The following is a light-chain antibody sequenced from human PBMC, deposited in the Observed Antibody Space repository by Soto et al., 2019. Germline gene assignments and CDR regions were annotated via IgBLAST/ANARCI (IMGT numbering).Light chain of an antibody. CDR1: QTIGSW. CDR3: QEYKSYSPYP. V-gene: IGKV1-5*03. J-gene: IGKJ2*01. Sequence: DIQLTQFPSTLSASIGDRVTITCRATQTIGSWLAWYQQKPGKAPKLLIYRASSLETGVPSRFSGSGSGTEFTIPISSLQPDDFASYYCQEYKSYSPYPFGQGNRLEIK. CDR2: RAS.